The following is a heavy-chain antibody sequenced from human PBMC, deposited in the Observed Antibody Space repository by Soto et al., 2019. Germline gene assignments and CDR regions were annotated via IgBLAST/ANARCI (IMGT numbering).Heavy chain of an antibody. J-gene: IGHJ4*02. D-gene: IGHD5-18*01. CDR1: GFTFSSYG. V-gene: IGHV3-33*01. Sequence: GGSLRLSCAASGFTFSSYGMHWVRQAPGKGLEWVAVIWYDGSNKYYADSVKGRFTISRDNSKNTLYLQMNSLRAEDTAVYYCARPGYGYSYFDYWGQGTLVTVSS. CDR3: ARPGYGYSYFDY. CDR2: IWYDGSNK.